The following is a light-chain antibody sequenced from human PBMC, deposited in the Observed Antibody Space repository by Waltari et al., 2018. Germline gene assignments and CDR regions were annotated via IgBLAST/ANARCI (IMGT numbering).Light chain of an antibody. J-gene: IGKJ1*01. V-gene: IGKV3-15*01. CDR3: QQYNNWPRT. Sequence: EIVMTQSPDTLSVSPGERATLSCRASQSVSSNLAWYQQKPGQAPRLLIYGASTRATGIPARFSGSGSGTEFTLTISSLQSEDFAVYYCQQYNNWPRTLGQGAKVEIK. CDR1: QSVSSN. CDR2: GAS.